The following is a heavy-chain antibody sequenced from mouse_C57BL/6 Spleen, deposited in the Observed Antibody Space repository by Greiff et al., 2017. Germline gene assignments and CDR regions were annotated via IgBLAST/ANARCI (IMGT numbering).Heavy chain of an antibody. Sequence: DVQLQESGGGLVQPKGSLKLSCAASGFSFNTYAMNWVRQAPGKGLEWVARIRSKSNNYATYYADSVKDRFTISRDDSESMLYLQMHNLKTEDTAMYYCVAGTERYWYFDVWGTGTTVTVSS. CDR3: VAGTERYWYFDV. CDR1: GFSFNTYA. V-gene: IGHV10-1*01. CDR2: IRSKSNNYAT. J-gene: IGHJ1*03. D-gene: IGHD3-3*01.